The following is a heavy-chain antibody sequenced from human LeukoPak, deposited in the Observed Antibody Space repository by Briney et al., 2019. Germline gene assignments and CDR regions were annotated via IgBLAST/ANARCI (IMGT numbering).Heavy chain of an antibody. D-gene: IGHD3-22*01. Sequence: GGSLRLSCAASGFTFSSYAMSWVRQAPGKGLEWVAVISYDGSNKYSADSVKGRITISRDNSKNTLYLQMNSLRAEDTAVYYCARVPHSTSSGRYFDYWGQGTLVTVSS. CDR2: ISYDGSNK. CDR1: GFTFSSYA. V-gene: IGHV3-30*01. CDR3: ARVPHSTSSGRYFDY. J-gene: IGHJ4*02.